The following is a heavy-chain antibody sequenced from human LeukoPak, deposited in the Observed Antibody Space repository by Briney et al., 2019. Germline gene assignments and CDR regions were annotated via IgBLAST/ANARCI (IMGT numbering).Heavy chain of an antibody. CDR1: GGSISSYY. Sequence: PSETLSLTCTVSGGSISSYYWSWIRQPPGKGLEWIGYIYYSGSTNYNPSLKSRVTISVDTSKNQFSLKLSSVTAADTAVYYCARRWLQLDAFDIWGQGTMVTVSS. D-gene: IGHD5-24*01. CDR2: IYYSGST. J-gene: IGHJ3*02. V-gene: IGHV4-59*08. CDR3: ARRWLQLDAFDI.